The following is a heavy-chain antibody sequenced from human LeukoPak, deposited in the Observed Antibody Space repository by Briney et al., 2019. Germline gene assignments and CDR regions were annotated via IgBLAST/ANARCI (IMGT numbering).Heavy chain of an antibody. CDR1: GFTFDTYA. CDR2: ISFDGSNE. D-gene: IGHD5-18*01. J-gene: IGHJ4*02. Sequence: GGSLRLSCAASGFTFDTYAMHWVRQAPGKGLEWVAVISFDGSNEYYADSVKGRFTISRDNSKNTMYMKMNSLRAEDTAVYYCARESGYSYGRFDYWGQGTLVTVSS. V-gene: IGHV3-30*04. CDR3: ARESGYSYGRFDY.